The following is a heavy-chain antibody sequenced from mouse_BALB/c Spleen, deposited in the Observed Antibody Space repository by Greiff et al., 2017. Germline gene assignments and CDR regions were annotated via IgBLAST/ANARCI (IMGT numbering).Heavy chain of an antibody. CDR3: AHYYGPYYYAMDY. D-gene: IGHD1-1*01. Sequence: EVQLQESGGGLVQPGGSLKLSCAASGFDFSRYWMSWVRQAPGKGLEWIGEINPDSSTINYTPSLKDKFIISRDNAKNTLYLQMSKVRSEDTALYYCAHYYGPYYYAMDYWGQGTSVTVSS. J-gene: IGHJ4*01. CDR1: GFDFSRYW. CDR2: INPDSSTI. V-gene: IGHV4-1*02.